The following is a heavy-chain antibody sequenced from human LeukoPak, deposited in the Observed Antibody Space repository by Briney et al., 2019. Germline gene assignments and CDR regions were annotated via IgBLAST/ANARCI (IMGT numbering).Heavy chain of an antibody. Sequence: GASLQISCKGSGSSFTSYWIGWVRQLPGKGLEWMGIIYPGDSDTRYSPSFQGQVTISADKSISTAYLQWSSLKASDTAMYYCARRIALGWFDPWSQGTLVTVSS. CDR1: GSSFTSYW. J-gene: IGHJ5*02. V-gene: IGHV5-51*01. CDR3: ARRIALGWFDP. CDR2: IYPGDSDT. D-gene: IGHD3-16*02.